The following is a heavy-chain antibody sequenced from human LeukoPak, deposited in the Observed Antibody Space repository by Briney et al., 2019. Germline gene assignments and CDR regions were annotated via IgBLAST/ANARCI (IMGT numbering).Heavy chain of an antibody. CDR2: TYYRSRWYT. CDR3: ARAGWELLRPKWYFGL. D-gene: IGHD1-26*01. Sequence: SQTLSLTCAISGDSVSSNSANWNWIRQSPSRGLEWLGRTYYRSRWYTDYAVSVKSRITIKPDTSKNQFSLQLNSVTPDDTAVYYCARAGWELLRPKWYFGLWGRGTLVTVSS. CDR1: GDSVSSNSAN. V-gene: IGHV6-1*01. J-gene: IGHJ2*01.